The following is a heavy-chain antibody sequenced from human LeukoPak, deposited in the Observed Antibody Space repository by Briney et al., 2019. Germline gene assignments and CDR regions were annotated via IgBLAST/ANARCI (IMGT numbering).Heavy chain of an antibody. D-gene: IGHD2-21*01. V-gene: IGHV3-23*01. CDR3: AKPGEASNYYFDY. Sequence: GGSLRLSCAASGFTFSSYAMSWVRQAPGKGLEWVSTVRVNGRSTYYADSVKGRFTISRDNSKNTLYLQMNSLRAEDTALYYCAKPGEASNYYFDYWGQGALVTVSS. CDR1: GFTFSSYA. J-gene: IGHJ4*02. CDR2: VRVNGRST.